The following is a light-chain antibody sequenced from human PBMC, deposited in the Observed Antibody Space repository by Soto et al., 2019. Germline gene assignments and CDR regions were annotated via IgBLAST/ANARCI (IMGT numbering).Light chain of an antibody. Sequence: IQMTQSPSSVAAAVGVRVTMTCRASQPINTWLAWFQQKPGKAPKLLIYDASSLQSGVPARFRGSGSGSDFTLTISSLLPEDVATYYCQQAKTFPFTFGQGTKVDIK. CDR3: QQAKTFPFT. CDR2: DAS. J-gene: IGKJ2*01. CDR1: QPINTW. V-gene: IGKV1-12*01.